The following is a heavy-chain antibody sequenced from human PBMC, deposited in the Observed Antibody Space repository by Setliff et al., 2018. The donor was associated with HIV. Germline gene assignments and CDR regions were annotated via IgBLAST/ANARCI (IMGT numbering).Heavy chain of an antibody. V-gene: IGHV3-21*04. CDR1: GFTFSNYN. D-gene: IGHD3-3*01. CDR3: ARRRTPTASGPDAREI. Sequence: PGGSLRLSCAASGFTFSNYNMNWVRQAPGKGLEWVSSISRISTYIYYADSVKGRFTISRDNAKNSLYLHMNSLRAEDTAVYYCARRRTPTASGPDAREIWGQGTMVTVSS. J-gene: IGHJ3*02. CDR2: ISRISTYI.